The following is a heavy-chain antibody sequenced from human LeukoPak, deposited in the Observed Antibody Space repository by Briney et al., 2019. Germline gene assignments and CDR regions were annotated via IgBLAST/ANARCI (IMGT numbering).Heavy chain of an antibody. CDR3: AGRPTGYSSGYIH. J-gene: IGHJ4*02. V-gene: IGHV3-53*01. D-gene: IGHD5-18*01. CDR1: GFTVSSNY. Sequence: GGSLRLSCAASGFTVSSNYMSWVRQAPGKGLEWVSVIYSAGSTYYADSVKGRFTISRDNSENIVYLQMNNLRVEDTAVYYCAGRPTGYSSGYIHWGQGTLVTVSS. CDR2: IYSAGST.